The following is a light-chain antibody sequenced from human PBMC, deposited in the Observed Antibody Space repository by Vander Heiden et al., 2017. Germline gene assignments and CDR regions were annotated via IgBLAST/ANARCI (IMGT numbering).Light chain of an antibody. Sequence: QSALTQPASVSGSPGQSITISCTGTSSDVGSYNLVSWYQQHPGKAPKLMFYEVSKRPAGVSNRFAASKSGNTASPTISGLQAEDEADYYCCSYAGSSMFVFGGGTKLTGL. CDR2: EVS. J-gene: IGLJ3*02. CDR3: CSYAGSSMFV. V-gene: IGLV2-23*02. CDR1: SSDVGSYNL.